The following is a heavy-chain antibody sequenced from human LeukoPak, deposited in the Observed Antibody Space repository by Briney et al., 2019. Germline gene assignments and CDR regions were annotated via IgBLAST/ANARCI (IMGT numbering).Heavy chain of an antibody. CDR3: AREWFGELPFDY. J-gene: IGHJ4*02. CDR1: GGTFSSYA. Sequence: SVKVSCKAFGGTFSSYAISWVRQAPGQGLERMGRIIPIFGIANYAQKFKGRVTITADKSTSTAYMELSSLRSEDTAVYYCAREWFGELPFDYWGQGTLVTVSS. CDR2: IIPIFGIA. D-gene: IGHD3-10*01. V-gene: IGHV1-69*04.